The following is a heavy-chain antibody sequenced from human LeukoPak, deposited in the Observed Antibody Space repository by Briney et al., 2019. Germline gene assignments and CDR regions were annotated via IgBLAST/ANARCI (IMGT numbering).Heavy chain of an antibody. CDR2: ISSSSSYI. V-gene: IGHV3-21*04. J-gene: IGHJ4*02. Sequence: GGSLRLSCAASGFTFSSYSMNWVRQAPGKGLEWASSISSSSSYIYYADSVKGRFTISRDNSKNTLYLQMNSLRAEDTAVYYCAKDHETVRGANSFDYWGQGTLVTVSS. CDR1: GFTFSSYS. D-gene: IGHD3-10*01. CDR3: AKDHETVRGANSFDY.